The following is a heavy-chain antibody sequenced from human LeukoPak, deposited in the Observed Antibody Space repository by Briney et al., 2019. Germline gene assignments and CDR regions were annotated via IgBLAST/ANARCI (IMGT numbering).Heavy chain of an antibody. J-gene: IGHJ5*02. CDR2: ISYDGSNK. CDR1: GFTFSSYG. V-gene: IGHV3-30*18. Sequence: GGSLRLSYAASGFTFSSYGMHWVRQAPGKGLEWVAVISYDGSNKYYADSVKGRFTISRDNSKNTLYLQMNSLRAEDTAVYYCAKGLGYCSGGSCSTWGQGTLVTVSS. D-gene: IGHD2-15*01. CDR3: AKGLGYCSGGSCST.